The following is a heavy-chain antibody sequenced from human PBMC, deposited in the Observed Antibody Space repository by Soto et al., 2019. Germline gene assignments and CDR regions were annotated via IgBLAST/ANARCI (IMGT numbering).Heavy chain of an antibody. V-gene: IGHV4-39*01. CDR3: DGYSSGWPPDY. CDR2: IYYSGST. J-gene: IGHJ4*02. D-gene: IGHD6-19*01. CDR1: GGSISSSSYY. Sequence: PSETLSLTCTVSGGSISSSSYYWGWIRQPPGKGLEWIGSIYYSGSTYYNPSLKSRVTISVDTSKNQFSLKLSSVTAADTAVYYCDGYSSGWPPDYWGQGTLVTVSS.